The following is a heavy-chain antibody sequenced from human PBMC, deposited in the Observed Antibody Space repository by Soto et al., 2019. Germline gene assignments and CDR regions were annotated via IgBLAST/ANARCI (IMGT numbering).Heavy chain of an antibody. J-gene: IGHJ4*02. CDR2: ISAYNGNT. Sequence: ASVKVSCKASGYTFTSYGISWVRQAPGQGLEWMGWISAYNGNTNYAQKLQGRVTMTTDTSTSTAYMELRSLRSDDTAVYYCARVYVGTMIVVVHFDYWGQGTLVTVSS. CDR1: GYTFTSYG. CDR3: ARVYVGTMIVVVHFDY. D-gene: IGHD3-22*01. V-gene: IGHV1-18*01.